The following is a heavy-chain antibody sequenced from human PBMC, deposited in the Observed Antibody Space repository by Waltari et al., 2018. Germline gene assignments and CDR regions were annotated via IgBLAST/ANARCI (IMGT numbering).Heavy chain of an antibody. CDR3: ATYIGASVGTAAFDV. CDR1: GVSITSNRHY. J-gene: IGHJ3*01. V-gene: IGHV4-39*01. Sequence: QLQLQESGPRLVRPSETLSLICRVSGVSITSNRHYWAWIRQSPGQGWEWIGTVSYSGTTYISPSLKSRVSVSRDTSKNQVSLILGSVTAADMAVYYCATYIGASVGTAAFDVWGQGTMVTVSS. CDR2: VSYSGTT. D-gene: IGHD5-12*01.